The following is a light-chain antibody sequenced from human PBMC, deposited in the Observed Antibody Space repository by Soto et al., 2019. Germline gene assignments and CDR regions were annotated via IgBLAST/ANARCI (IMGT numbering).Light chain of an antibody. V-gene: IGLV2-11*01. CDR1: SSDVGGYNY. CDR2: DVS. J-gene: IGLJ1*01. Sequence: QSALTQPRSVSGSPGQSVTISCTGTSSDVGGYNYVSWYQQHPGKAPKLMIYDVSKRPSGVPDRFSGSKSGNTASLTISGLQAEDEADYYCCSYAGSLYAFGTGTKVTVL. CDR3: CSYAGSLYA.